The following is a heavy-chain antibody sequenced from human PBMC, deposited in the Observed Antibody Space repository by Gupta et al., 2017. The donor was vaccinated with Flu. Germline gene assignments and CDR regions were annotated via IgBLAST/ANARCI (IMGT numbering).Heavy chain of an antibody. CDR2: ISGSGSST. CDR3: AKQGYCSSTSCHDAFDI. J-gene: IGHJ3*02. V-gene: IGHV3-23*01. CDR1: GFTFSSYA. D-gene: IGHD2-2*01. Sequence: EVPPLVSGGGLVQPGGSLRLSCAASGFTFSSYAIRWVRHAPGKGLEWVSAISGSGSSTYYADSVKGRFTISRDNSKNTLYLQMNSLRAEDTAVDYCAKQGYCSSTSCHDAFDIWGQGTMVTVSS.